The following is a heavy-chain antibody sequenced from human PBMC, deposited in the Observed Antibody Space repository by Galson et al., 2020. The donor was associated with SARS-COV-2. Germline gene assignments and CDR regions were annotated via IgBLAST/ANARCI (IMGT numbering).Heavy chain of an antibody. CDR3: ARGDMGNDYFDY. J-gene: IGHJ4*02. V-gene: IGHV3-74*01. Sequence: ALHGESLKISCAASGFTFSSNWMHWVRQAPGKGLVWVSRIYSEGSSTSYADSVKGRFTISGDNAKNTLYLQMNSLRAEDTAVYCCARGDMGNDYFDYWGQGTLVTVAS. CDR1: GFTFSSNW. CDR2: IYSEGSST. D-gene: IGHD7-27*01.